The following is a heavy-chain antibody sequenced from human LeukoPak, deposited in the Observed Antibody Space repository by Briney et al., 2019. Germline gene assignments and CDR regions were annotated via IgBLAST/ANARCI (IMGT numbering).Heavy chain of an antibody. CDR1: GYTFTCYY. V-gene: IGHV1-2*06. Sequence: ASVKVSCKASGYTFTCYYMHWVRQAPGQGLEWMGRINPNSGGTNYAQKFQGRVTITADESTSTAYMELSSLRSEDTAVYYCARGELRNSFDYWGQGTLVTVSS. CDR3: ARGELRNSFDY. CDR2: INPNSGGT. J-gene: IGHJ4*02. D-gene: IGHD1-26*01.